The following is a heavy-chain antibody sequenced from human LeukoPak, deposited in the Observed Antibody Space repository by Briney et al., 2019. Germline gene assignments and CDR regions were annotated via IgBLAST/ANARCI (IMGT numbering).Heavy chain of an antibody. CDR1: GFTFSTYW. Sequence: GGSLRLSCAASGFTFSTYWMTWVRQAPGKGLEWVANIKPDGSQIYYVDSVKGRFTISRDNAKNSLYLQMNSLRAEDTAVYYCARAPRGVPFDYWGQGTLVTVSS. CDR2: IKPDGSQI. V-gene: IGHV3-7*01. J-gene: IGHJ4*02. CDR3: ARAPRGVPFDY. D-gene: IGHD2-8*01.